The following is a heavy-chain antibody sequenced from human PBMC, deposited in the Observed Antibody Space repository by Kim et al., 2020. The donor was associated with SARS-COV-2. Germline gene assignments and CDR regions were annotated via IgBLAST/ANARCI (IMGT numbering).Heavy chain of an antibody. V-gene: IGHV4-34*01. CDR3: ARGDMRAFWSGYYHPSTHWFDP. CDR1: GGSFSGYY. J-gene: IGHJ5*02. Sequence: SETLSLTCAVYGGSFSGYYWSWIRQPPGKGLEWIGEINHSGSTNYNPSLKSRVTISVDTSKNQFSLKLSSVTAADTAVYYCARGDMRAFWSGYYHPSTHWFDPWGQGTLVTVSS. D-gene: IGHD3-3*01. CDR2: INHSGST.